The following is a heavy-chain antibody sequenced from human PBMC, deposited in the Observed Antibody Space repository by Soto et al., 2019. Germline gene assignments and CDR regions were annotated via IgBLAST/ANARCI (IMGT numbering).Heavy chain of an antibody. J-gene: IGHJ3*02. Sequence: QVQLQEAGPGLVRPSQTLSLTCTVAGGSMSENDYYWSWLRQSPGQGLQWIGYIYDTWTTSYSPSLNSRVTMSDDTSRNQFSLKLTSVTDSDSALYFCARGIVRGGFDIWGQGTVVTVSS. V-gene: IGHV4-30-4*01. D-gene: IGHD3-10*02. CDR1: GGSMSENDYY. CDR2: IYDTWTT. CDR3: ARGIVRGGFDI.